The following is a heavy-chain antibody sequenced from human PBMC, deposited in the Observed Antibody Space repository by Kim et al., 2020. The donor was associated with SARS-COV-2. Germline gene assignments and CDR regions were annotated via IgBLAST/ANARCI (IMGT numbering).Heavy chain of an antibody. Sequence: GGSLRLSCAASGFTFSSYGMHWVRQAPGKGLEWVAVIWYDGSNKYYADSVKGRFTISRDNSKNTLYLQMNSLRAEDTAVYYCAAWEGSGSYYSDYWGQGTLVTVSS. CDR1: GFTFSSYG. CDR3: AAWEGSGSYYSDY. V-gene: IGHV3-33*01. CDR2: IWYDGSNK. D-gene: IGHD1-26*01. J-gene: IGHJ4*02.